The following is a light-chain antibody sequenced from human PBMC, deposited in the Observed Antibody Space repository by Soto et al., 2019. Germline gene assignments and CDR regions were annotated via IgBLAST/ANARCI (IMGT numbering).Light chain of an antibody. CDR2: DAI. V-gene: IGKV1-39*01. CDR1: QTISNC. CDR3: QQCHATPLT. J-gene: IGKJ5*01. Sequence: IQVTQSALFLSASPADRVTIICRASQTISNCLDWYQQKPGKAPNLLISDAITLQSGVPSRFSGSGYGTDFTLTTTTLQPEDVGMYYCQQCHATPLTFGRGTRLEIK.